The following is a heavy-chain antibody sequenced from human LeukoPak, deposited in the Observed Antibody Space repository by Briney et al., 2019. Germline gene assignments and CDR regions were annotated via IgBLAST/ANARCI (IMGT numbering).Heavy chain of an antibody. D-gene: IGHD5-12*01. J-gene: IGHJ6*04. Sequence: SETLSLTCIVSGVSLSSSSYYWGWIRQPPGKGLEWIGSIYYSGSTYYNPSLKSRVTISLDTSKNQFSLKLSSVTAADTAVYYCARGGYSGYHVWGKGTTVTVSS. CDR3: ARGGYSGYHV. CDR2: IYYSGST. V-gene: IGHV4-39*07. CDR1: GVSLSSSSYY.